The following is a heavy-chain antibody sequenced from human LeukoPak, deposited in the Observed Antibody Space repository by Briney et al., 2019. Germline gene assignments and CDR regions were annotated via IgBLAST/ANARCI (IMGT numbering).Heavy chain of an antibody. CDR2: ISSSGSTI. Sequence: GGSLRLFCAASGFTFSDYYMSWIRHAPGKGLEWVSYISSSGSTIYYADSVKGRFTISRDNAKNSLYLQMNSLRAEDTAVYYCARESGGRYDFLELSVDYWGQGTLVTVSS. D-gene: IGHD3-16*02. CDR3: ARESGGRYDFLELSVDY. J-gene: IGHJ4*02. CDR1: GFTFSDYY. V-gene: IGHV3-11*01.